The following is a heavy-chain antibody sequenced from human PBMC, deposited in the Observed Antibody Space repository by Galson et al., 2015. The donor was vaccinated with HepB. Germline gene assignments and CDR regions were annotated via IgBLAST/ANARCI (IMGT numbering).Heavy chain of an antibody. V-gene: IGHV5-10-1*01. CDR3: ARYTTYCSGGSCYSWHWFDP. Sequence: QSGAEVKKPGESLRISCKGSGYSFTSYWISWVRQMPGKGLAWMGRIDPSDSYTNYSPSFQGHVTISADKSISTAYLQWSSLKASDTAMYYWARYTTYCSGGSCYSWHWFDPWGQGTLVTVSS. CDR2: IDPSDSYT. J-gene: IGHJ5*02. CDR1: GYSFTSYW. D-gene: IGHD2-15*01.